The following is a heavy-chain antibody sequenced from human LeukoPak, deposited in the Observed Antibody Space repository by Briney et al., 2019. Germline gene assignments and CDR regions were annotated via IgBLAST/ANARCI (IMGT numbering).Heavy chain of an antibody. CDR3: ARTVVVPAAMRGYYYYYGMDV. CDR2: IYYSGST. D-gene: IGHD2-2*01. J-gene: IGHJ6*02. Sequence: SETLSLTCTVSGGSISSGGYYWSWIRQHPGKGLEWIGYIYYSGSTYYNPSLKSRVTISVDTSKNQFSLKLSSVTAADTAVYYCARTVVVPAAMRGYYYYYGMDVWGQGATVTVSS. CDR1: GGSISSGGYY. V-gene: IGHV4-31*03.